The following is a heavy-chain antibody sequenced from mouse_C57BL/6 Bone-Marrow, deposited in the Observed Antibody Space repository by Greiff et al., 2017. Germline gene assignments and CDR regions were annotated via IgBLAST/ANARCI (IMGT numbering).Heavy chain of an antibody. CDR1: GYPFTSYW. D-gene: IGHD1-1*01. CDR3: ARSHYYGRSGLYFDV. J-gene: IGHJ1*03. CDR2: IDPTDSEP. Sequence: QVQLKQPGAELVRPGSSVKLSCKASGYPFTSYWMHWVKQRPIQGLEWIGNIDPTDSEPHYNQKFKDKAALTVDKSSSTAYMQISSLTSEDSAVYDCARSHYYGRSGLYFDVWGTGTTVTVSS. V-gene: IGHV1-52*01.